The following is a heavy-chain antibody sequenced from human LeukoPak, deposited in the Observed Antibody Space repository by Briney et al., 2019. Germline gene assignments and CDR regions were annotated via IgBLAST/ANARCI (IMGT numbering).Heavy chain of an antibody. CDR3: TTDSDSSGYYSFDY. CDR1: GFTLDDYG. Sequence: GGSLRLSCTASGFTLDDYGVSWFRQAPGKGLEWVGRIKSKTDGGTTDYAAPVKGRFTISRDDSKNTLYLQMNSLKTEDTAVYYCTTDSDSSGYYSFDYWGQGTLVTVSS. J-gene: IGHJ4*02. D-gene: IGHD3-22*01. CDR2: IKSKTDGGTT. V-gene: IGHV3-15*01.